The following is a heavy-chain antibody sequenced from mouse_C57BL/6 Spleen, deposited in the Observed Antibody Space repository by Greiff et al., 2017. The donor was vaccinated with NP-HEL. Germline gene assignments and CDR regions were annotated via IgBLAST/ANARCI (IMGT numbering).Heavy chain of an antibody. Sequence: VQLQQSGPELVKPGASVKISCKASGYAFSSSWMNWVKQRPGKGLEWIGRIYPGDGDTNYNGKFKGKATLTADKSSSAAYMQLSSLTSEDSAVYFGARGGLLRYRYAMDYWGQGTSVTVSS. CDR3: ARGGLLRYRYAMDY. CDR2: IYPGDGDT. D-gene: IGHD1-1*01. J-gene: IGHJ4*01. V-gene: IGHV1-82*01. CDR1: GYAFSSSW.